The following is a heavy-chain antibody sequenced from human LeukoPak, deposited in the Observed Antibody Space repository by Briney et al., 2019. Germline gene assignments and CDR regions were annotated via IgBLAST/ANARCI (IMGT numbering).Heavy chain of an antibody. Sequence: ASVKVSCKASGGTFSSYAISWVRQAPGQGLEWMGGIIPIFGTANYAQKFQGRVTITADESTSTAYMEPSSLRSEDTAVYYCARGAGTPSQFDYWGQGTLVTVSS. V-gene: IGHV1-69*13. CDR1: GGTFSSYA. CDR2: IIPIFGTA. CDR3: ARGAGTPSQFDY. D-gene: IGHD6-13*01. J-gene: IGHJ4*02.